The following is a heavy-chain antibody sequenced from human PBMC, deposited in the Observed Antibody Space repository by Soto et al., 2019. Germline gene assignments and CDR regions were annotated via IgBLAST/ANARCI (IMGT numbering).Heavy chain of an antibody. Sequence: GGSLRLSCAVSGLTFNRYWMHWVRHAPGKGLVWVSHINTDGSNTNYADSVKGRFTISRDNAKSTLFLQMNSLRDEDTAVYYCAREFCSGGNCYTYYFDPWGQGIPVTVSS. J-gene: IGHJ5*02. CDR3: AREFCSGGNCYTYYFDP. CDR1: GLTFNRYW. D-gene: IGHD2-15*01. CDR2: INTDGSNT. V-gene: IGHV3-74*01.